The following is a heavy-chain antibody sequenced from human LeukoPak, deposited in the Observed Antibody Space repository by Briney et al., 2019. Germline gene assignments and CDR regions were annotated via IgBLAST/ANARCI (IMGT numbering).Heavy chain of an antibody. CDR1: GGSISNYY. CDR2: IFYSGST. Sequence: SETLSLTCTVSGGSISNYYWTWIRQPPGKGLEWIGYIFYSGSTNYNPSLQSRVTISVDTSKNQFSLKLSSVTAADTAVYYCASHPGGVAGYYFDYWGQGTLVTVSS. J-gene: IGHJ4*02. CDR3: ASHPGGVAGYYFDY. D-gene: IGHD2-15*01. V-gene: IGHV4-59*12.